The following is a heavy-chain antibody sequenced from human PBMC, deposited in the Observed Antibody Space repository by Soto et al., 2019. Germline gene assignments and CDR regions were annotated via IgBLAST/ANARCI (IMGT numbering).Heavy chain of an antibody. CDR2: IYYSGST. V-gene: IGHV4-59*01. D-gene: IGHD6-6*01. Sequence: QVQLQESGPGLVKPSETLSLTCTVSGGSISSYYWSWIRQPPGKGLEWIGYIYYSGSTNYNPSLKSRVTTSVDTSKNQFSRKLSSVTAADTAVYYCARERESSGSDAFDIWGQGTMVTVSS. CDR1: GGSISSYY. CDR3: ARERESSGSDAFDI. J-gene: IGHJ3*02.